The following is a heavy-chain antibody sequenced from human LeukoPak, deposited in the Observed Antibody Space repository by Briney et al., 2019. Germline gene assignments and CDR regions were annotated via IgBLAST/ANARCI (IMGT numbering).Heavy chain of an antibody. V-gene: IGHV3-23*01. Sequence: GGSLRLSCAASGFTFSSYAMSWVRKAPGKGLEWVSAISGSGGSTYYADSVKGRFTISRDNSKNTLYLQMNSLRAEDTAVYYCAKGKGNGYSSSWYFDYWGQGTLVTVSS. CDR1: GFTFSSYA. CDR3: AKGKGNGYSSSWYFDY. D-gene: IGHD6-13*01. CDR2: ISGSGGST. J-gene: IGHJ4*02.